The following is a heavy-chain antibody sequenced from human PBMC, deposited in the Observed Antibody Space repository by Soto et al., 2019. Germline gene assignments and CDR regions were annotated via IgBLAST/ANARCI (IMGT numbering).Heavy chain of an antibody. CDR2: IDPSDSYT. D-gene: IGHD3-3*01. CDR1: GYSFTSYW. V-gene: IGHV5-10-1*01. J-gene: IGHJ6*02. Sequence: GESLKISCKGSGYSFTSYWISWVRQMPGKGLEGMGRIDPSDSYTNYSPSFQGHVTISADKSISTAYLQWSSLKASDTAMYYCARLPYYDFWSGYAPSYYYGMDVWGQGTTVTVSS. CDR3: ARLPYYDFWSGYAPSYYYGMDV.